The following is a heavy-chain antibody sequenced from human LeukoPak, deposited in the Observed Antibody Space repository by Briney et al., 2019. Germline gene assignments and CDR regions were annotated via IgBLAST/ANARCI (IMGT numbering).Heavy chain of an antibody. CDR2: INPSGGST. CDR1: GYTFISYY. J-gene: IGHJ4*02. Sequence: GASVKVSCKASGYTFISYYMHWVRQAPGQGLEWMGIINPSGGSTSYAQKFQGRVTMTEDTSTDTAYMELSSLRSEDTAVYYCATASPLATFDYWGLGTLVTVSS. V-gene: IGHV1-46*01. CDR3: ATASPLATFDY.